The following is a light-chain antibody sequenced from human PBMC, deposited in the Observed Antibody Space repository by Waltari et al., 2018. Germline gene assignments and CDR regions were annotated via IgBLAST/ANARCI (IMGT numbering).Light chain of an antibody. Sequence: DIQMTQSPSPLSASVGDTVTITCQESQDISKDLNWYQQKPGKAPKLLVYDASNLETGVPLRFSGSVSGTYFTFTINSLQPEDIATYYCQQCFHVPTFGGGTKVEI. V-gene: IGKV1-33*01. CDR2: DAS. CDR3: QQCFHVPT. J-gene: IGKJ4*01. CDR1: QDISKD.